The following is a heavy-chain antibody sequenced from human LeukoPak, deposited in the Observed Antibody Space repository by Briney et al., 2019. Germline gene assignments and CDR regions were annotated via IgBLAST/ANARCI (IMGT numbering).Heavy chain of an antibody. CDR1: GDSVSSNSAA. Sequence: SQTLSLTCAISGDSVSSNSAAWNWIRQSPSRGLQWLGRTYSRSMWYYEYAPSVKIRIIVNPDTSKNQFSLQLSSVTSEDTAVYYCAREGYIRNYSYMDVWGKGTTVTVSS. CDR3: AREGYIRNYSYMDV. J-gene: IGHJ6*03. D-gene: IGHD2-15*01. V-gene: IGHV6-1*01. CDR2: TYSRSMWYY.